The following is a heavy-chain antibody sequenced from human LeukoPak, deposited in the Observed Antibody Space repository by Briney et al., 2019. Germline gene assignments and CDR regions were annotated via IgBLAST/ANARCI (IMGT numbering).Heavy chain of an antibody. CDR1: GFTFSTYG. D-gene: IGHD1-26*01. V-gene: IGHV3-30*18. Sequence: GGSLRLSCAASGFTFSTYGMHWVRQAPGKGREGVAGISYDGSIKYYADSVKGRFTISRDNSKNTLYLQMNSLRAEDTAVYYCVKPTSGSYYTWDFASWGQGTPVTVSS. CDR3: VKPTSGSYYTWDFAS. J-gene: IGHJ4*02. CDR2: ISYDGSIK.